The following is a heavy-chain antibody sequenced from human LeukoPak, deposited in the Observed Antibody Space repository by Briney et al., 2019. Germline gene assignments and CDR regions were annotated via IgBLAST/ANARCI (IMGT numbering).Heavy chain of an antibody. CDR3: ARVRSGSSAGNYGMDV. V-gene: IGHV3-74*01. CDR2: INSDGSST. CDR1: GFTLSSYW. J-gene: IGHJ6*02. D-gene: IGHD1-26*01. Sequence: PGGSLRLSCAASGFTLSSYWMHWVRQAPGKGLVWVSRINSDGSSTSYADSVKGRFTISRDNAKNTLYLQMNSLRAEDTAVYYCARVRSGSSAGNYGMDVWGQGTTVTVSS.